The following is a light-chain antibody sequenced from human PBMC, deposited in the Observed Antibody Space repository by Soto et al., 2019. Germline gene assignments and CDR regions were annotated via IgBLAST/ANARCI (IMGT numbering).Light chain of an antibody. Sequence: QSVLTQPPSVSGAPGQRGTISCTGSSSKNGAGYDVHWYQQLPGTAPKLLIYGNSNRPSGVPDRFSGSKSGTSASLAITGLQAEDEADYYCQSYDSSLSGYVFGTGTKVTVL. CDR1: SSKNGAGYD. J-gene: IGLJ1*01. V-gene: IGLV1-40*01. CDR2: GNS. CDR3: QSYDSSLSGYV.